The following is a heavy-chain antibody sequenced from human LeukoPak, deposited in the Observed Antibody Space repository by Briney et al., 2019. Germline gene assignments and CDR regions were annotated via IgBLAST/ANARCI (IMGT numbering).Heavy chain of an antibody. J-gene: IGHJ4*02. CDR3: AKDTDYYDSSGYYYAIDY. Sequence: GGSLRLSCAASGFTSSSYAMSWVRQAPGKGLEWVSAISGSGGSTYYADSVKGRFTISRDNSKNTLYLQMNSLRAEDTAVYYCAKDTDYYDSSGYYYAIDYWGQGTLVTVSS. CDR2: ISGSGGST. D-gene: IGHD3-22*01. V-gene: IGHV3-23*01. CDR1: GFTSSSYA.